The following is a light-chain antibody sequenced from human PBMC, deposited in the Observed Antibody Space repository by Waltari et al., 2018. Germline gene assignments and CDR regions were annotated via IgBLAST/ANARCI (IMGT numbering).Light chain of an antibody. CDR3: QSADSSGYV. Sequence: SYELTQPPSVSVSPGQTARITCSGDALPKQYAYWYQQKPGQAPGLVIYKDSERPSGIPERFSGSSSGTTVTLTISGVQAEDEADYYCQSADSSGYVFGTGTKVTVL. J-gene: IGLJ1*01. V-gene: IGLV3-25*03. CDR2: KDS. CDR1: ALPKQY.